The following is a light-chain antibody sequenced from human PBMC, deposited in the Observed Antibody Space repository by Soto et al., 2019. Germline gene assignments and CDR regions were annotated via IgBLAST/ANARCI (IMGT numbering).Light chain of an antibody. V-gene: IGKV1-5*03. J-gene: IGKJ1*01. CDR1: QNIDQW. CDR3: QHYDGYSPWT. CDR2: KAS. Sequence: DVPMTQSPSTLSASIGDRVTITCRASQNIDQWLAWFQQKPGKAPKVLIYKASTLQTGVPSRFSASGSATEFTLNISSLQPDDFATYYCQHYDGYSPWTFDQGTKVEI.